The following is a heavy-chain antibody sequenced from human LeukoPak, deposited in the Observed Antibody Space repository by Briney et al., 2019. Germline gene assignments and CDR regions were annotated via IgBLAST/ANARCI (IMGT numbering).Heavy chain of an antibody. V-gene: IGHV1-2*02. CDR2: INPNSGGT. J-gene: IGHJ4*02. D-gene: IGHD3-10*01. Sequence: ASVKVSCKASGYTFTDYYVHCVRQAPGQGLEWMGWINPNSGGTNYAQKFQGRVTMTRDTSISTAYMELSRLRSDDTAVYYCAREFRVSGSYTYYFDYWGQGTLVTVSS. CDR1: GYTFTDYY. CDR3: AREFRVSGSYTYYFDY.